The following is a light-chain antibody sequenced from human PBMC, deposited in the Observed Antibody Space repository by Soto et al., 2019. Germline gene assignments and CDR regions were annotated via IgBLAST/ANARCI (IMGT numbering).Light chain of an antibody. J-gene: IGLJ3*02. CDR2: ENN. CDR3: GTWDNSLTSHV. Sequence: QSVLTQPPSVSAAPGQKATISCSGSSSNIGNNYVTWYQQLPGTAPKVLIYENNKRPSWTPDRFSGSTSGTSATLDITGLQPGDEADDHCGTWDNSLTSHVFGGGTKLTVL. V-gene: IGLV1-51*02. CDR1: SSNIGNNY.